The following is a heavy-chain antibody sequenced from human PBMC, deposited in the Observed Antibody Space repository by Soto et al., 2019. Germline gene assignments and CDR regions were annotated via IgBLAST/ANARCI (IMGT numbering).Heavy chain of an antibody. CDR3: ARLYGSGSYYGSRWFDP. CDR2: IYHSGST. V-gene: IGHV4-30-2*01. D-gene: IGHD3-10*01. Sequence: PSETLSLTCAVSGGSISSGGYSWSWVRQPPGKGLEWIGYIYHSGSTYYNPSLKSRVTISVDRSKNQFSLKLSSVTAADTAVYYCARLYGSGSYYGSRWFDPWGQGTMVTVSS. J-gene: IGHJ5*02. CDR1: GGSISSGGYS.